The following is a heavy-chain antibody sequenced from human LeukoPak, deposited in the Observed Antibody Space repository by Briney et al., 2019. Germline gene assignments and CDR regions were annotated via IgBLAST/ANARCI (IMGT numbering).Heavy chain of an antibody. CDR1: GYTFIGYY. Sequence: GASVKVSCKASGYTFIGYYMHWVRQAPGQGLEWMGWINPNSGGTNYAQKFQGRVTMTRDTSISTAYMELSRLRSDDTAVYYCARDRLTMVRGAMNWFDPWGQGTLVTVSS. V-gene: IGHV1-2*02. J-gene: IGHJ5*02. CDR3: ARDRLTMVRGAMNWFDP. CDR2: INPNSGGT. D-gene: IGHD3-10*01.